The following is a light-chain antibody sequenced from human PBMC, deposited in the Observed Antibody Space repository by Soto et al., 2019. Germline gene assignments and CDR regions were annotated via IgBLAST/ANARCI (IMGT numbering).Light chain of an antibody. CDR1: QSVSSN. CDR3: QQYKNWPPLT. CDR2: GAS. J-gene: IGKJ3*01. V-gene: IGKV3-15*01. Sequence: EIMMTQSPATLSVSPGERAILSCRANQSVSSNLAWYQQKPGQAPRLLIYGASTRATGIPARFSGSGSGTEFTLTISSLQSEDLAVYYCQQYKNWPPLTFGPGTKVDIK.